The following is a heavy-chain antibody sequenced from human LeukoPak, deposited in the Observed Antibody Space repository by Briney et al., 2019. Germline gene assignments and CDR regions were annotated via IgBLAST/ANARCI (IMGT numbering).Heavy chain of an antibody. J-gene: IGHJ4*02. CDR3: ARGRYLDWLPYFFDY. CDR2: IDQDGREK. V-gene: IGHV3-7*01. Sequence: PGGSLRLSCAASGFTFTIYWMSWVRQAPGKGQEWVANIDQDGREKSFVDSVKGRFSISRDNAKNTLYLQMNSLRVEDTAVYYCARGRYLDWLPYFFDYWGQGTLVTVSS. D-gene: IGHD3-9*01. CDR1: GFTFTIYW.